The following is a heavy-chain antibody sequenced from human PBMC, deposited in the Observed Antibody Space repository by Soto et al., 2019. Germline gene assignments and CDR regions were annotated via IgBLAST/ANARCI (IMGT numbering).Heavy chain of an antibody. CDR2: IYYSGNT. CDR1: GGSISIGYYY. Sequence: SETLSLTCSVSGGSISIGYYYCSWIRQPPGKGLEWIGNIYYSGNTYYNPSLKSRLIISIDTSKNQLSLKVGSVTAAHTAVYYCASSCLYGMHVWGPGTKVAVYS. V-gene: IGHV4-30-4*01. CDR3: ASSCLYGMHV. J-gene: IGHJ6*02.